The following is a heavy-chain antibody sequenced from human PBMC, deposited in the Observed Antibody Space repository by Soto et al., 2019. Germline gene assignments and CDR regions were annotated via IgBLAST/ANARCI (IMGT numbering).Heavy chain of an antibody. CDR3: ARKTARGYGDYFVY. CDR2: ISYDGGNK. J-gene: IGHJ4*02. D-gene: IGHD4-17*01. V-gene: IGHV3-30-3*01. Sequence: GGSLRLSCTASGFTFSTYAMHWVRQAPGKGLEWVALISYDGGNKYYADSVKGRFTISRDDSKNALYLQMNSLRAEDTAVYYGARKTARGYGDYFVYWGQGTLVTVSS. CDR1: GFTFSTYA.